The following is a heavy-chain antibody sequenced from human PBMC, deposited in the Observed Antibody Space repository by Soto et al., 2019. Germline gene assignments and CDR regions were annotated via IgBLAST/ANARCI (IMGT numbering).Heavy chain of an antibody. V-gene: IGHV1-18*01. Sequence: QVQLVQSGAEVKKPGASVKVSCKASGYTFTSYGISWVRQAPGQGLEWMGWISADNGNTNYAQKLQGRVTMNTDTSTSTAYMELRSLRSDDTAVYYCARGQPLRITMVRGGVRYDYWGQGTLVTVSS. CDR2: ISADNGNT. CDR3: ARGQPLRITMVRGGVRYDY. D-gene: IGHD3-10*01. CDR1: GYTFTSYG. J-gene: IGHJ4*02.